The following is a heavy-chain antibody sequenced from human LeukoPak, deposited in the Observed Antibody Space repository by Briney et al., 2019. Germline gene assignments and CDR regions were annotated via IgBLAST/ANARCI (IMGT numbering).Heavy chain of an antibody. CDR3: AKDSLTHDAIYDALDI. CDR2: ISSCSSSI. V-gene: IGHV3-48*01. Sequence: GGSLRLSCAASGFTLSTYSMNWVRQAPGKGPEWVSYISSCSSSIYYADSVKGRFTISRDTSRNTLFLQMNSLRAEDTAIYYCAKDSLTHDAIYDALDIWGTGTTVTVSS. J-gene: IGHJ3*02. CDR1: GFTLSTYS. D-gene: IGHD3-9*01.